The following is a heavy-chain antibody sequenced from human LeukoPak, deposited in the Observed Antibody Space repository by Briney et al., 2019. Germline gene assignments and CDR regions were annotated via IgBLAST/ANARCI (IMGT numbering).Heavy chain of an antibody. CDR3: AKGHGEVTLYQ. CDR1: GFSFSGYG. CDR2: IRYDGSTK. V-gene: IGHV3-30*02. J-gene: IGHJ4*02. D-gene: IGHD2-2*02. Sequence: GGSLRLSCAASGFSFSGYGMHWVRQAPGKGLEWVTFIRYDGSTKSYADSVKGRFTISRDNAKNSLYLQMNSLRAEDTAVYYCAKGHGEVTLYQWGQGTLVSVSS.